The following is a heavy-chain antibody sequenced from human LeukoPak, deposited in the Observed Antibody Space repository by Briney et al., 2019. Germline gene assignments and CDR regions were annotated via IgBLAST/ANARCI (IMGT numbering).Heavy chain of an antibody. D-gene: IGHD2-15*01. V-gene: IGHV3-30*02. CDR2: IRYDGSDK. J-gene: IGHJ6*02. CDR1: GFTFSHYG. Sequence: GGSLRLSCAASGFTFSHYGMHWVRQAPGKGLEWVAFIRYDGSDKYYADSVKGRFTISRDKSKSTLYLYMNSLGAEDTAVYYCARDPFGSCPGCGMDVWGQGTTVTVSS. CDR3: ARDPFGSCPGCGMDV.